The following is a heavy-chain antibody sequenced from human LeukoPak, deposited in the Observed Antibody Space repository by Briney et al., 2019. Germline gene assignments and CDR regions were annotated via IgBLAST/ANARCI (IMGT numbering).Heavy chain of an antibody. CDR2: ISSSSSYI. Sequence: GGSLRLSCAASGFTFSRSAMSWVRQAPGKGLEWVSSISSSSSYIYYADSVKGRFTISRDNAKNSLYLQMNSLRAEDTAVYYCARAAVGAIPFDYWGQGTLVTVSS. CDR3: ARAAVGAIPFDY. V-gene: IGHV3-21*01. D-gene: IGHD1-26*01. J-gene: IGHJ4*02. CDR1: GFTFSRSA.